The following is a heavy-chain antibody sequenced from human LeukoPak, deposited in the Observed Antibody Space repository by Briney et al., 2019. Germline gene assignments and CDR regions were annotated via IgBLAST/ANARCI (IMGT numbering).Heavy chain of an antibody. D-gene: IGHD1-7*01. CDR3: VPLPAGNFPGFDY. CDR1: GFTFSSFA. V-gene: IGHV3-23*01. J-gene: IGHJ4*02. Sequence: GGPLRLSCTASGFTFSSFAMSWVRLAPGKGLEWVSTVDHSFGTTHYADSVKGRFTISRDDSKNTVSLQMNSLRVEDAALYYCVPLPAGNFPGFDYWGQGTRVTVSS. CDR2: VDHSFGTT.